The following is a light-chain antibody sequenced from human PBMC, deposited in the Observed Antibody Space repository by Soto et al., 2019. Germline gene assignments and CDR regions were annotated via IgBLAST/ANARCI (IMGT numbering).Light chain of an antibody. CDR3: QHLHWA. CDR1: QEISGY. Sequence: IHLPQSPSSLSASVGDRVTITCRASQEISGYLAWYQQTPGKAPKLLIYGVSTLQDGVSSRFSGRGSGTEFSLTISSLQPEDFATYYCQHLHWAFGPGT. CDR2: GVS. J-gene: IGKJ1*01. V-gene: IGKV1-9*01.